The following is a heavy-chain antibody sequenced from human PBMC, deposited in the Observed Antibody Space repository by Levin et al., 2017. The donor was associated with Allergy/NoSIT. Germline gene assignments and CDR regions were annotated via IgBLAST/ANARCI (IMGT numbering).Heavy chain of an antibody. V-gene: IGHV3-15*01. D-gene: IGHD5-12*01. J-gene: IGHJ5*02. Sequence: PGGSLRLSCAASGFTFSNAWMSWVRQAPGKGLEWVGRIKSKTDGGTTDYAAPVKGRFTISRDDSKNTLYLQMNSLKTEDTAVYYCTTYSGYDQDNWFDPWGQGTLVTVSS. CDR3: TTYSGYDQDNWFDP. CDR2: IKSKTDGGTT. CDR1: GFTFSNAW.